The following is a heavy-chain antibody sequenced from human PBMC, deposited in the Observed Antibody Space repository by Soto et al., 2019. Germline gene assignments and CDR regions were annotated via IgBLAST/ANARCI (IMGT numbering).Heavy chain of an antibody. D-gene: IGHD4-4*01. V-gene: IGHV1-8*01. J-gene: IGHJ4*02. CDR3: ARGRRVI. Sequence: ASVKLSCKASGYTFTSYDITWVRQATVKRLEWMGWMNPNRGNTGYAQKFQGRVTMTSHTSISTAYVDLSSLRSEDTAVYYCARGRRVIWGQGTLVTVSS. CDR1: GYTFTSYD. CDR2: MNPNRGNT.